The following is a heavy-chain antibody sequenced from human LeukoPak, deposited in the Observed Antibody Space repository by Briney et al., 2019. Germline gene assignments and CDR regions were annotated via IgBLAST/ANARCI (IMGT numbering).Heavy chain of an antibody. CDR2: ISSSSSTI. V-gene: IGHV3-48*01. D-gene: IGHD2-15*01. CDR1: GFTYRSYS. Sequence: GGSLRLSCAASGFTYRSYSMNWVRQAPGKGLEWVSYISSSSSTIYYADSVKGRFTISRDNAKNSLYLQMNSLRAEDTAVYYCARDMGHCSGDTCYFDYWGQGTLVTVSS. J-gene: IGHJ4*02. CDR3: ARDMGHCSGDTCYFDY.